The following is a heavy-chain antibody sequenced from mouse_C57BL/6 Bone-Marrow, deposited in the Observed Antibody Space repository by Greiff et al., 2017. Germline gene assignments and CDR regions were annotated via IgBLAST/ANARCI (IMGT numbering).Heavy chain of an antibody. CDR2: ISSGSSTI. J-gene: IGHJ2*01. CDR1: GFTFSDYG. V-gene: IGHV5-17*01. CDR3: ARPYFDY. Sequence: DVMLVESGGGLVKPGGSLKLSCAASGFTFSDYGMHWVRQAPEKGLEWVAYISSGSSTIYSADTVKGRFTISRDNAKNTLFLQMTSLRSEDTAMYYCARPYFDYWGQGTTLTVSS.